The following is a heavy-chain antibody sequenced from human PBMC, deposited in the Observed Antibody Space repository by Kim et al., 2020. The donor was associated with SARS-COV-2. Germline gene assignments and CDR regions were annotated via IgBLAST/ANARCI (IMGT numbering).Heavy chain of an antibody. J-gene: IGHJ6*02. V-gene: IGHV4-34*01. CDR2: INHSGST. CDR1: GGSFSGYY. CDR3: ARNPQYSSSWTASNYYYYGMDV. Sequence: SETLSLTCAVYGGSFSGYYWSWIRQPPGKGLEWIGEINHSGSTNYNPSLKSRVTISVDTSKNQFSLKLSSVTAADTAVYYCARNPQYSSSWTASNYYYYGMDVWGQGTTVTVSS. D-gene: IGHD6-13*01.